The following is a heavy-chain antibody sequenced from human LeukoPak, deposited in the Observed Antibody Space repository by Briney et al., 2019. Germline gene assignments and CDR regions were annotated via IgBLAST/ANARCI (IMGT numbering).Heavy chain of an antibody. V-gene: IGHV3-30*18. Sequence: GGSLRLSCAASGFTFSSCGMHWVRQAPGKGLEWVAVISYDGSNKYYADSVKGRFTISRDNSKNTLYLQMNSLRAEDTAVYYCAKGGFYYDSSADGLFDYWGQGTLVTVSS. CDR2: ISYDGSNK. D-gene: IGHD3-22*01. CDR3: AKGGFYYDSSADGLFDY. J-gene: IGHJ4*02. CDR1: GFTFSSCG.